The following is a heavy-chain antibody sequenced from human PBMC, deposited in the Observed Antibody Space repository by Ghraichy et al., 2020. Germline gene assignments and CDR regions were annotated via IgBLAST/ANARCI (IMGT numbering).Heavy chain of an antibody. CDR1: GGSFSGYY. J-gene: IGHJ5*02. V-gene: IGHV4-34*01. CDR2: INHRGGT. CDR3: VREAYDHLTGYRHTVES. Sequence: SETLSLTCAVYGGSFSGYYWGWIRQPPGRGLEWIGEINHRGGTNYSPSLKSRVTVSMDTSKNQFSLNLRSVTAADTAGYYCVREAYDHLTGYRHTVESWGQGTLVSVSS. D-gene: IGHD3-9*01.